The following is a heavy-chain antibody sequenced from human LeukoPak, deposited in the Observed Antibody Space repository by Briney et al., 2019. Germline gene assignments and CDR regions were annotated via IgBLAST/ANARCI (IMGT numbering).Heavy chain of an antibody. CDR1: GFTFSSYA. CDR3: AGDLTPGIAVAGAFDY. Sequence: GGSLRLSCAASGFTFSSYAMHWVRQAPGKGLEWVAVISYDGSNKYYADSVKGRFTISRDNSKNTLYLQMNSLRAEDTAVYYCAGDLTPGIAVAGAFDYWGQGTLVTVSS. V-gene: IGHV3-30-3*01. J-gene: IGHJ4*02. CDR2: ISYDGSNK. D-gene: IGHD6-19*01.